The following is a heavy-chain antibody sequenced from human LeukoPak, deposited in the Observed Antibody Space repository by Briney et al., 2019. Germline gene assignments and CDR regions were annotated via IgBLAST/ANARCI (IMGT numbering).Heavy chain of an antibody. D-gene: IGHD3-22*01. V-gene: IGHV4-59*08. CDR3: ASLYYYDSSGYPPHFAY. CDR2: IYYSGST. Sequence: SETLSLTCTVSGGSISTYYWIWIRQPPGKGLEWIGYIYYSGSTNFNPSLKSRVSISVDTSKNQFSLKLSAVTAADTAVYYCASLYYYDSSGYPPHFAYWGQGTQVTVSS. J-gene: IGHJ4*02. CDR1: GGSISTYY.